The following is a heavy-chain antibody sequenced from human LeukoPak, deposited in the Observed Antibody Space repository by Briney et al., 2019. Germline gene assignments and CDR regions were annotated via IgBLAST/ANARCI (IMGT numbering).Heavy chain of an antibody. J-gene: IGHJ4*02. CDR3: GRRFDS. V-gene: IGHV4-59*08. Sequence: SETLSLTCTVSGDSISRYHWTWIRQPPGKGLEYIGYIYSTGNTNYNPSLKSRLTISVDKSKNQFSLKLNSVTAADTAVYYCGRRFDSWGQGTLVTVSS. CDR2: IYSTGNT. CDR1: GDSISRYH.